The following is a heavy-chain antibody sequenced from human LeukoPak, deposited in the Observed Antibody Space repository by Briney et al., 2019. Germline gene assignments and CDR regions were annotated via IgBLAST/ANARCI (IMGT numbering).Heavy chain of an antibody. D-gene: IGHD3-16*01. CDR2: IYTSGIT. Sequence: SETLSLTCTVSGGAISSESYYWGWIRQPAGKGLEWIGRIYTSGITNYNPSLKSRVTMSVDTSKSQFSLNLSSVTAADTAVYYCARVLVLGELNWFDPWGQGTLVTVSS. CDR3: ARVLVLGELNWFDP. CDR1: GGAISSESYY. J-gene: IGHJ5*02. V-gene: IGHV4-61*02.